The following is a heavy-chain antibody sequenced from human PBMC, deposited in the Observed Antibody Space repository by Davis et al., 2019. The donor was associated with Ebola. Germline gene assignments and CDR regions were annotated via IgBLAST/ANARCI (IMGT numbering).Heavy chain of an antibody. CDR1: GFSFSVYD. CDR3: ARDSVVPAAPLDY. J-gene: IGHJ4*02. V-gene: IGHV3-48*02. D-gene: IGHD2-2*01. Sequence: PGGSLRLSCAASGFSFSVYDMTWVRQAPGEGLEWVSSISSTATTISYADSVKGRFTVSRDNAKSSLYLQMDSLRDEDTAVYYCARDSVVPAAPLDYWGLGTRVTVSS. CDR2: ISSTATTI.